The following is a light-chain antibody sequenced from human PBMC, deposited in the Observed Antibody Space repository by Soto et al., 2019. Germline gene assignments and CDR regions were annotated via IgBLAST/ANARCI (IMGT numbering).Light chain of an antibody. CDR3: QQRYSMPLT. J-gene: IGKJ3*01. V-gene: IGKV1-39*01. CDR2: EAS. Sequence: DIQMTQSPSSLSASVGVRVTITCLASQSISSHLNWYQQKPGKAPQLLIYEASSLQGGVPSRFSGSGSGTDFTLTISRLQADDFAIYYCQQRYSMPLTFGPGTRVDIK. CDR1: QSISSH.